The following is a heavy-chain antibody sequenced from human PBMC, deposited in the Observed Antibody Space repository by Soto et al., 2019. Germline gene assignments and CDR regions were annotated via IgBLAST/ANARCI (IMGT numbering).Heavy chain of an antibody. D-gene: IGHD3-10*01. V-gene: IGHV3-23*01. CDR2: ISGGGDTT. Sequence: EVQLLESGGGLVQPGGSLRLSCAASGFTFNNYAMTWVRQAPGKGLVWVPAISGGGDTTSYADSVKGRFTVSRDGSKNMLYLQMSSLRAEDTALYYCAKGRGGSGSLTPRVDFWGQGTLVTVSS. J-gene: IGHJ4*02. CDR1: GFTFNNYA. CDR3: AKGRGGSGSLTPRVDF.